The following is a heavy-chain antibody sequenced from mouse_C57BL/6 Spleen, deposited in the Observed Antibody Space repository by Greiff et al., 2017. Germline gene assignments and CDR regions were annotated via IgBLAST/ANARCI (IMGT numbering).Heavy chain of an antibody. CDR1: GYTFTDYY. J-gene: IGHJ2*01. V-gene: IGHV1-26*01. D-gene: IGHD1-1*01. CDR2: INPNNGGT. CDR3: ARSDGSSYFDY. Sequence: EVQLQQSGPELVKPGASVKISCKASGYTFTDYYMNWVKQSHGKSLAWIGDINPNNGGTSYNQKFKGKATLTVDKSSSTSYMELRSLTSEDSAVYYCARSDGSSYFDYWGQGTTLTVSS.